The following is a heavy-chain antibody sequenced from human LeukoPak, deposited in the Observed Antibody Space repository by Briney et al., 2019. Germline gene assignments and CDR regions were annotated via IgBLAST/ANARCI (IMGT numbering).Heavy chain of an antibody. CDR2: IRNKGNGGTT. D-gene: IGHD3-10*02. V-gene: IGHV3-49*04. CDR1: GFCYGVYV. Sequence: GRSLRLSCSGSGFCYGVYVMSVVRQAPGKGLEWVALIRNKGNGGTTEYAASVKGRFTISRDDSKGFAYLEISSLKTEDTAVYYCTSPFFCLVSYPAYWGQGTLVTVSS. CDR3: TSPFFCLVSYPAY. J-gene: IGHJ4*02.